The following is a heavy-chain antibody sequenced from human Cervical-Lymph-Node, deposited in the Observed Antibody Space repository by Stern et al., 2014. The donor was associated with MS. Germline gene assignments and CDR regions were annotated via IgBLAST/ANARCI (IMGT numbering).Heavy chain of an antibody. Sequence: DVHLVESGGGLVQPGGSLRLSCVGSGFSFRSYWMHWVRQAPGKGLVWVSRRSSDWTYTDYADSVEGRFTMSRDNAKNTVCLQMDSLRPEDTAVYYCARDVYGGNISWGQGTLVTVAS. D-gene: IGHD4-23*01. CDR2: RSSDWTYT. V-gene: IGHV3-74*01. J-gene: IGHJ4*02. CDR3: ARDVYGGNIS. CDR1: GFSFRSYW.